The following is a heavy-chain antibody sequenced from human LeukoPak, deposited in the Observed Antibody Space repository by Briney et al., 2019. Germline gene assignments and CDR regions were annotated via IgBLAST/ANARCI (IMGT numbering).Heavy chain of an antibody. Sequence: GGSLRLSCAASGFTFSSYSMNWVRQAPGKGLEWVSSISSSSSYIYYADSVKGRFTISRDNAKNSLYLQMNSLRVEDTAVYYCARVHSPFVVVVAASDYWGQGTLVTVSS. CDR3: ARVHSPFVVVVAASDY. J-gene: IGHJ4*02. V-gene: IGHV3-21*01. CDR2: ISSSSSYI. CDR1: GFTFSSYS. D-gene: IGHD2-15*01.